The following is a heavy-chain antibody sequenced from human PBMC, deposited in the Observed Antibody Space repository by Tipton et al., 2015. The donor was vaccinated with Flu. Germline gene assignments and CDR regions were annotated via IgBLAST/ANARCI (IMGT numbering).Heavy chain of an antibody. CDR3: ARSYYYDSSGYYWVSSPYYFDY. J-gene: IGHJ4*02. Sequence: SLRLSCAASGFTFSSYSMNWVRQAPGKGLEWVSSISSSSSYIYYADSVKGRFTISRDNAKNSLYLQMNSLRAEDTAVYYCARSYYYDSSGYYWVSSPYYFDYWGQGTLVTVSS. V-gene: IGHV3-21*01. D-gene: IGHD3-22*01. CDR1: GFTFSSYS. CDR2: ISSSSSYI.